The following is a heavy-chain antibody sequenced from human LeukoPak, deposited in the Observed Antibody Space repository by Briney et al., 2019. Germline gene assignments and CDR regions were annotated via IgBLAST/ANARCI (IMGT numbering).Heavy chain of an antibody. CDR2: ISSSGSTI. D-gene: IGHD3-10*02. V-gene: IGHV3-48*03. J-gene: IGHJ6*04. CDR1: GFTFSSYE. Sequence: GGPLRLSCAASGFTFSSYEMNGVRQAPGKGLEGVSYISSSGSTIYYADSVKGRFTISRDNAKNSLYLQMNSLRAEDTAVYYCAELGITMIGGVWGKGTTVTISS. CDR3: AELGITMIGGV.